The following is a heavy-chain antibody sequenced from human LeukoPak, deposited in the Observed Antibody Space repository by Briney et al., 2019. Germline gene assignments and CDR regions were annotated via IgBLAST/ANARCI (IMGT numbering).Heavy chain of an antibody. CDR3: AREEAAAGTSWFDP. CDR1: GYTFTGYY. Sequence: ASVKVSCKASGYTFTGYYMHWVRQAPGQGLEWMGWINPNSGGTNYAQKFQGRVTMTRDTSISTAYMELSRLRSDDTAVYYCAREEAAAGTSWFDPRGQGTLVTVSS. J-gene: IGHJ5*02. V-gene: IGHV1-2*02. CDR2: INPNSGGT. D-gene: IGHD6-13*01.